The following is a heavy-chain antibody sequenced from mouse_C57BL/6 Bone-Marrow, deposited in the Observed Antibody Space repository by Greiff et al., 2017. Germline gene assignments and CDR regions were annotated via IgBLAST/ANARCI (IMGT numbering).Heavy chain of an antibody. CDR3: AREGPVWSAY. V-gene: IGHV5-4*01. J-gene: IGHJ3*01. CDR1: GFTFSSYA. CDR2: ISDGGSYT. Sequence: EVKLMESGGGLVKPGGSLKLSCAASGFTFSSYAMSWVRQTPEKRLEWVATISDGGSYTSYPDNVKGRFTISRDKAKNNLYLQMSHLKSEDTAMYYCAREGPVWSAYWGQGTLVTVSA.